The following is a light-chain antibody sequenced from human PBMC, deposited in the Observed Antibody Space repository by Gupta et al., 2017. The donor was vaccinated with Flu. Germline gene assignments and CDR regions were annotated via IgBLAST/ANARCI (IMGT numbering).Light chain of an antibody. CDR2: KDS. CDR3: QSAGSSETFRM. J-gene: IGLJ3*02. V-gene: IGLV3-25*02. Sequence: SYDLTQPPAVSLSPGQTAKITCSGDALPKQYVYWYQQKPGQAPVLLIYKDSERPSGIPARFSGSTSGTTVTLTISGVQTEDEADYYCQSAGSSETFRMFGGGTKFTVL. CDR1: ALPKQY.